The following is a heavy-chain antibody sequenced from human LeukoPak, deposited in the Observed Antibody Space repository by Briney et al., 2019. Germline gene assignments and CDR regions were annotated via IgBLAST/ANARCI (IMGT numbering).Heavy chain of an antibody. V-gene: IGHV4-59*01. CDR1: GGSISSYY. Sequence: SETLSLTCAVSGGSISSYYWSWIRQPPGKGLEWIGYIYYSGTTNYNPSLKSRVTISVDTSKTQFSLKLRSVTAADTAVYYCAKDTQWLALPGVANYYFDYWGQGTLVTVSS. CDR3: AKDTQWLALPGVANYYFDY. J-gene: IGHJ4*02. D-gene: IGHD6-19*01. CDR2: IYYSGTT.